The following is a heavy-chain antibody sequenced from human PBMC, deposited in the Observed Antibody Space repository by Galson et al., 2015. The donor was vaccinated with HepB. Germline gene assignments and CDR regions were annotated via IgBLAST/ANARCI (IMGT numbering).Heavy chain of an antibody. D-gene: IGHD3-16*01. CDR3: ARDLHDYVTDYFDY. CDR2: ISYDGSNK. CDR1: GFTFSSYG. V-gene: IGHV3-30*03. Sequence: SLRLSCAASGFTFSSYGMHWVRQAPGKGLEWVAVISYDGSNKYYVDSVKGRFTISRDNAKNSLYLQMNSLRAEDTAVYNCARDLHDYVTDYFDYWGQGTLVTVSS. J-gene: IGHJ4*02.